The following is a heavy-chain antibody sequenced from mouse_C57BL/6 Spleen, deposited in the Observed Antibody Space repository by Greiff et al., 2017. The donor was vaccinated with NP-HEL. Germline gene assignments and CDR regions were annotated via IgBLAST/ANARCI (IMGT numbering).Heavy chain of an antibody. CDR3: AREEGSLGFDY. CDR2: INPSSGYT. V-gene: IGHV1-4*01. CDR1: GYTFTSYT. J-gene: IGHJ2*01. Sequence: QVQLQQSGAELARPGASVKMSCKASGYTFTSYTMHWVKQRPGQGLEWIGYINPSSGYTKYNQKFKDKATLTADKSSSTAYMQLSRLTTEDSAVYYGAREEGSLGFDYWGQGTTLTVSS. D-gene: IGHD4-1*01.